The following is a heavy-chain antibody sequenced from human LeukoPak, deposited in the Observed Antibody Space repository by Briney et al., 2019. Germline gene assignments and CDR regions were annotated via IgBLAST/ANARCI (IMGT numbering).Heavy chain of an antibody. V-gene: IGHV1-2*02. CDR3: ARRIKYCSGGSCWLDP. D-gene: IGHD2-15*01. Sequence: ASVKVSCKASGYTFTGYYMHWVRQAPGQGLEWMGWINPNSGGTNYAQKFQGRVTKTRDTSISTAYMELSRLRSDDTAVYYCARRIKYCSGGSCWLDPWGQGTLVTVSS. J-gene: IGHJ5*02. CDR1: GYTFTGYY. CDR2: INPNSGGT.